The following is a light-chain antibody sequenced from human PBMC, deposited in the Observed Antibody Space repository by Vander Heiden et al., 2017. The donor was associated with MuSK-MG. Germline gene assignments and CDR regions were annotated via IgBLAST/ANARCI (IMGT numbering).Light chain of an antibody. CDR3: AAWDDSLSAYV. J-gene: IGLJ1*01. CDR2: RNN. Sequence: QSVLTQPPSASGTPGQRVTISCSGSSSNIGSNYVYWYQQLPGTAPKLRIYRNNQRPSGVPDRFSGSKSGTSASLAISGLWSEDEADYYCAAWDDSLSAYVFGTGTKVTVL. CDR1: SSNIGSNY. V-gene: IGLV1-47*03.